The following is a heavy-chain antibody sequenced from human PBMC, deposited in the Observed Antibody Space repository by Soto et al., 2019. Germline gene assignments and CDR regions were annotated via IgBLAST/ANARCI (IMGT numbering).Heavy chain of an antibody. J-gene: IGHJ4*02. Sequence: QVQLVQSGAEVKKPGASVKVSCKASGYTFASYGISWVRQAPGQGLEWMGWISGLDGDTNYAQKMQGRVTMTTDTSKTTAYMELRSLRSDDTAVYYCARGTSVDYWGQGTPVTVSS. CDR3: ARGTSVDY. CDR2: ISGLDGDT. CDR1: GYTFASYG. V-gene: IGHV1-18*01.